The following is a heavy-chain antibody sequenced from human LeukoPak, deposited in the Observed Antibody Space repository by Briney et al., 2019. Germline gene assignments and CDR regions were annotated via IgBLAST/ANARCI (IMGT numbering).Heavy chain of an antibody. CDR3: ARGLDLGYFQR. D-gene: IGHD4-11*01. Sequence: GGSLRLSCIVSGFTFSTYDMHWVRQAPGKGLEWVAVIWSDGSNKYYTDSVKGRLTISRDNPKNTLYLQMNSLRVEDTAVYHCARGLDLGYFQRWGQGTLVTVSS. V-gene: IGHV3-33*01. J-gene: IGHJ1*01. CDR1: GFTFSTYD. CDR2: IWSDGSNK.